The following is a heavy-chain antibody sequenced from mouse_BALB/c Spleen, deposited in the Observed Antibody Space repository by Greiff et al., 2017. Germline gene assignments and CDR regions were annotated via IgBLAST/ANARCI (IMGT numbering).Heavy chain of an antibody. Sequence: EVQLQQSGTVLARPGASVKLSCKASGYSFTSYWMHWVKQRPGQGLEWIGAIYPGNSDTSYNQKFKGKAKLTAVTSASTAYMELSSLTNEDSAVYYCTREGMVRGFDYWGQGTTLTVSA. J-gene: IGHJ2*01. CDR1: GYSFTSYW. CDR2: IYPGNSDT. D-gene: IGHD2-2*01. V-gene: IGHV1-5*01. CDR3: TREGMVRGFDY.